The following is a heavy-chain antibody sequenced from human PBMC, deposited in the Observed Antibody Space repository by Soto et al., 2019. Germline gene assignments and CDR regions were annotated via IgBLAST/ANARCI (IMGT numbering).Heavy chain of an antibody. CDR1: GFTFDDYA. J-gene: IGHJ4*02. CDR3: AKDIIDLPSGGGGYFDY. D-gene: IGHD3-16*01. V-gene: IGHV3-9*01. CDR2: ISWNSGSI. Sequence: GGSLRLSCAASGFTFDDYAMHWVRQAPGKGLEWVSGISWNSGSIGYADSVKGRFTISRDNAKNSLYLQMNSLRAEDTALYYCAKDIIDLPSGGGGYFDYWGQGTLVTVSS.